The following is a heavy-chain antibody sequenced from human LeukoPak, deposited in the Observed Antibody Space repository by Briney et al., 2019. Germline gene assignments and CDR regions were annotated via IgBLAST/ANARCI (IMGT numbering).Heavy chain of an antibody. CDR3: ARDNIAATGTGDY. CDR2: ISSNGGST. D-gene: IGHD6-13*01. CDR1: GFTFSDYA. Sequence: GGSLRLSCAASGFTFSDYAMHWVRQAPGKGLEYVSAISSNGGSTYYANSVKGRFTISRDTPKNTLYLQMGSLRAEDMAVYYCARDNIAATGTGDYWGQGTLVTVSS. V-gene: IGHV3-64*01. J-gene: IGHJ4*02.